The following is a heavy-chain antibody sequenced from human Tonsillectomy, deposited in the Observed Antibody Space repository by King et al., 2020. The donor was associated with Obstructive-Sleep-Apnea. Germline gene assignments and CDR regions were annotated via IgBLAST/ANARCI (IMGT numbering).Heavy chain of an antibody. V-gene: IGHV1-2*02. J-gene: IGHJ4*02. Sequence: QLVQSGAEVKKPGASVKVSCKASGYTFTAYYIHWVRQAPGQGLEWMGWISPNSGATKYALKFQDRVTMTRDTSISTAYMDLTRLRSDDTAKYYCARDMSAYDSTSPAYWGQGTLVTVSS. CDR3: ARDMSAYDSTSPAY. CDR2: ISPNSGAT. CDR1: GYTFTAYY. D-gene: IGHD3-10*01.